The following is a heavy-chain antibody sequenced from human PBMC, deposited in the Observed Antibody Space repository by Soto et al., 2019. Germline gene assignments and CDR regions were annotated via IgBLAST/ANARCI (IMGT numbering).Heavy chain of an antibody. D-gene: IGHD2-8*01. CDR3: AKQMVSATVY. J-gene: IGHJ4*02. V-gene: IGHV3-23*01. CDR1: GFTFSSYA. Sequence: EVQLLESGGGLVQPGGSLRLSCAASGFTFSSYAMNWVRQAPGKGLEWVSGIRESGYGTYYADSVGGRFTLSRDNSKRTLYLQMNSLRAEDTAVYYCAKQMVSATVYWGQGTLVTVSS. CDR2: IRESGYGT.